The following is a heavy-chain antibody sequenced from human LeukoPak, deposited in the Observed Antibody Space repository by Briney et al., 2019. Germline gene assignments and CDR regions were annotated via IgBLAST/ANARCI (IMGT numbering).Heavy chain of an antibody. V-gene: IGHV1-69*13. CDR1: GGTFSSYA. Sequence: SVKLSCKASGGTFSSYAISWVPQAPGQGLEWMGVIISNFGKTNYAEKFQGRVTITADESTSTAYMELSSLRSEDTAVYYCAKGPPLVTTLYYYYMDVWGKGNTVTVSS. CDR3: AKGPPLVTTLYYYYMDV. CDR2: IISNFGKT. D-gene: IGHD4-17*01. J-gene: IGHJ6*03.